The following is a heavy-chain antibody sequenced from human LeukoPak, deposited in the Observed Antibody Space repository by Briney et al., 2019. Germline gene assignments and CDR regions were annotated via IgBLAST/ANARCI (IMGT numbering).Heavy chain of an antibody. V-gene: IGHV3-30*02. CDR2: IRYDGSNK. Sequence: GGSLRLSCAASGFTFSSYGMHWVRQAPGKGLEWVAFIRYDGSNKYYADSVKGRFTISRDNSKNTLYLQMNSLRAEDTAVYYCAKDWVVTPRVYYYMDVWGKGTTVTVSS. D-gene: IGHD4-23*01. CDR1: GFTFSSYG. J-gene: IGHJ6*03. CDR3: AKDWVVTPRVYYYMDV.